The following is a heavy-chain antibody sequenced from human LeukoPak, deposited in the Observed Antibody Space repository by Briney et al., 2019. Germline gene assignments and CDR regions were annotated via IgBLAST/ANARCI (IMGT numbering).Heavy chain of an antibody. Sequence: RGGSLRLSCAASGFTFSTYWMSWVRQAPGKGPDWVGNINQDGSATYYVDSVRGRFIISRDNAQSALFLQLSSLRVEDTAVYYCAMGAGETNGMGVWGQGTTVTVST. D-gene: IGHD3-16*01. J-gene: IGHJ6*01. V-gene: IGHV3-7*01. CDR3: AMGAGETNGMGV. CDR2: INQDGSAT. CDR1: GFTFSTYW.